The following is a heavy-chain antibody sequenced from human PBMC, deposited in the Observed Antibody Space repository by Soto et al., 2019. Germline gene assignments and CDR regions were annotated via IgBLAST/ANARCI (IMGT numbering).Heavy chain of an antibody. D-gene: IGHD3-10*01. CDR2: ISWNSGSI. CDR1: GFTFDDYA. J-gene: IGHJ4*02. Sequence: DVQLVESGGGLVQPGRSLRLSCAASGFTFDDYAMHWVRQAPGKGLEWVSGISWNSGSIGYADSVKGRFTISRDNAKNSLYLQMNSLRAEDTALYYCAKSPLYYGSGSYYLDYWGQGTLVTVSS. CDR3: AKSPLYYGSGSYYLDY. V-gene: IGHV3-9*01.